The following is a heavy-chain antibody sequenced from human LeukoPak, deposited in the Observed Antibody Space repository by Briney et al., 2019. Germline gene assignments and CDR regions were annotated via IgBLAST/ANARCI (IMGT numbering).Heavy chain of an antibody. D-gene: IGHD1-14*01. CDR3: ARSTEWSRFFHYYYYMDV. Sequence: SETLSLTCTVSGGSISSYYWSWIRQPAGKGLEWIGRIYTSGSTNYNPSLKSRVTMSVDTSKNRFSLKLSSVTAADTAVYYCARSTEWSRFFHYYYYMDVWGKGTTVTVSS. V-gene: IGHV4-4*07. CDR2: IYTSGST. CDR1: GGSISSYY. J-gene: IGHJ6*03.